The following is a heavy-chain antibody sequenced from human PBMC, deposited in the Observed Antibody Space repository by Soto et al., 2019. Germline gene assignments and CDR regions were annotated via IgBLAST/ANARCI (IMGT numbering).Heavy chain of an antibody. CDR1: GGSISSYY. J-gene: IGHJ4*02. CDR2: IYYSGST. D-gene: IGHD4-17*01. V-gene: IGHV4-59*08. Sequence: QVQLQESGPGLVKPSETLSLTCTVSGGSISSYYWSWIRQPPGKGLEWIGYIYYSGSTNYNPSLNSRVTISVDTSKNQCSLRLSSVTAADTAVYYCARRYGDCFDYWGQGTLVTVSS. CDR3: ARRYGDCFDY.